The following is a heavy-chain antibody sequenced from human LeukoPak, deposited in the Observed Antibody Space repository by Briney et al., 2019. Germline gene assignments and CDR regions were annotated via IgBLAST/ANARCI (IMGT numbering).Heavy chain of an antibody. Sequence: GGSLRLSCAASGFTFSSYEMNWVRQAPGKGLEWVSYISISGSTIYYADSVKGRFTISRDNPKNSLYLQMNSLRAEDTAVYYCARVLGLTLYGDYGYYYGMDVWGQGTTVTVSS. CDR3: ARVLGLTLYGDYGYYYGMDV. V-gene: IGHV3-48*03. CDR2: ISISGSTI. D-gene: IGHD4-17*01. CDR1: GFTFSSYE. J-gene: IGHJ6*02.